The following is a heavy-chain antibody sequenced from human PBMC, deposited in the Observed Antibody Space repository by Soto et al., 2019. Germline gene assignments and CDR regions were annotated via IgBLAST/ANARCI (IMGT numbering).Heavy chain of an antibody. J-gene: IGHJ4*02. CDR1: GFTFSSYA. D-gene: IGHD6-13*01. V-gene: IGHV3-23*01. Sequence: GGSLRLSCAASGFTFSSYAMSWVRQAPGKGLEWVSAISGSGGSTYYAESVKGRFSISRDNSKNTLYLQMNSLRTEDTAVYYCARRGPGTYFDYWGQGTLVTVSS. CDR3: ARRGPGTYFDY. CDR2: ISGSGGST.